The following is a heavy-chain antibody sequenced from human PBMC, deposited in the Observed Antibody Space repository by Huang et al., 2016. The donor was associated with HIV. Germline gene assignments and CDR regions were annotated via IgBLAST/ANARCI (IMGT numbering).Heavy chain of an antibody. V-gene: IGHV4-39*01. CDR3: ARHFGSWSGYFDS. Sequence: QLQLQESGPGLVRPSETLSLICTVSGGSITDSNYYWGWIRQPPGKGLEWIGSINYTGDTEYRPSLKSRVTMSVDTSKNRFPLDISSVAVADTAIYYCARHFGSWSGYFDSWGQGTLVPVSS. D-gene: IGHD3-10*01. CDR2: INYTGDT. J-gene: IGHJ4*02. CDR1: GGSITDSNYY.